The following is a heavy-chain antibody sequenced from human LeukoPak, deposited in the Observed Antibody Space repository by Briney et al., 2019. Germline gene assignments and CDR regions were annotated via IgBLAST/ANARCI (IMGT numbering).Heavy chain of an antibody. V-gene: IGHV1-2*02. CDR1: GNTFTGYY. CDR2: INPNSGGT. CDR3: ASWEGGYSYGYIGY. J-gene: IGHJ4*02. Sequence: GASVKVSCKASGNTFTGYYMHWVRQAPGQGLEWMGWINPNSGGTNYAQKFQGRVTMTRDTSISTAYMELSRLRSDDTAVYYCASWEGGYSYGYIGYWGQGTLVAVSS. D-gene: IGHD5-18*01.